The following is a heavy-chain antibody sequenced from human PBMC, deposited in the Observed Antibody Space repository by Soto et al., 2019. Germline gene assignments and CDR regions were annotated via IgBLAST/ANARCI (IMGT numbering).Heavy chain of an antibody. V-gene: IGHV3-23*01. CDR2: ISGSGGST. Sequence: PGGSLRLSCAASGFTFCSYPLSWVRQAPGKGLEWVSAISGSGGSTYYADSVEGRFTISRDNSKNTLYLQMNSLRAEDTAVYYCAKGASMIVPDGMDVWGQGTTVTVSS. CDR1: GFTFCSYP. J-gene: IGHJ6*02. CDR3: AKGASMIVPDGMDV. D-gene: IGHD2-2*01.